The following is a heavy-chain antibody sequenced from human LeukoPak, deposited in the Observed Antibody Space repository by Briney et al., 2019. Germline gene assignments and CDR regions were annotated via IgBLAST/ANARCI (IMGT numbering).Heavy chain of an antibody. V-gene: IGHV3-30*04. CDR1: GFTFSGYV. CDR2: ISCDGTNK. Sequence: GGSLRLSCAASGFTFSGYVMHWVRQAPGKGLEWVALISCDGTNKYYADSVEGRFTISRDTSKNTLYLQMNSLRAEDTAVYYCARHFGTWGQGTLVTVSS. D-gene: IGHD3/OR15-3a*01. CDR3: ARHFGT. J-gene: IGHJ4*02.